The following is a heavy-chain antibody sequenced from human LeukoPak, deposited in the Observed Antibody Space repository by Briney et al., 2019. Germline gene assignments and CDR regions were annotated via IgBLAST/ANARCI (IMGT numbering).Heavy chain of an antibody. Sequence: GGSLRLSCAASGFTFSSFDMNWVRQAPGKGLEWVSLISWDGGSTYYADSVKGRFTISRDNSKNSLYLQMNSLRAEDTALYYCAKDVGTAMTAWGQGTLVTVSS. CDR2: ISWDGGST. J-gene: IGHJ5*02. CDR3: AKDVGTAMTA. CDR1: GFTFSSFD. D-gene: IGHD5-18*01. V-gene: IGHV3-43D*03.